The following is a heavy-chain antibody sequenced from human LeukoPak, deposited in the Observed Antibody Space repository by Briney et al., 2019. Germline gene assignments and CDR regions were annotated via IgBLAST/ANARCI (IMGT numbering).Heavy chain of an antibody. V-gene: IGHV3-7*01. CDR1: GFTFSSYW. CDR3: ARDLLIVGGPAPGI. Sequence: GGSLRLSCAASGFTFSSYWMSWVRQAPGKGLEWVANIKQDGSEKYYVDSVKGRFTISRDNAKNSLYLQMNSLRAEDTAVYYCARDLLIVGGPAPGIWGQGTMVTVSS. J-gene: IGHJ3*02. D-gene: IGHD1-26*01. CDR2: IKQDGSEK.